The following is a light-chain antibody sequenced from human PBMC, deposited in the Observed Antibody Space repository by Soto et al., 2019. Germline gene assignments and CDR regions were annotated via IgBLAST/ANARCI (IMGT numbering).Light chain of an antibody. Sequence: DIQMTQSPSSLSASVEDRVTITCRASQSVTTFLNWYQQKPGRAPKLLICGASILQSGVPLRFSGSGSGTHFTLTISSLQPEDFATYYCQQTYSSPPNTFGQGTKVEMK. CDR3: QQTYSSPPNT. V-gene: IGKV1-39*01. CDR2: GAS. CDR1: QSVTTF. J-gene: IGKJ2*01.